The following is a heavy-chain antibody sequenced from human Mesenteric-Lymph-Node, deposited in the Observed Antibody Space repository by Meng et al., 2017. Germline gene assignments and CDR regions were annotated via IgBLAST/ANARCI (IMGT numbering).Heavy chain of an antibody. V-gene: IGHV3-23*01. Sequence: GESLKISCAASGFTFSSYAMSWVRQAPGKGLEWVSAISGSGGSTYYADSVKGRFTISRDNSKNTLYLQMNSLRAEDTAVYYCAKDPLYGDYGFSLFDYWGQGTLVTVSS. CDR2: ISGSGGST. J-gene: IGHJ4*02. CDR1: GFTFSSYA. CDR3: AKDPLYGDYGFSLFDY. D-gene: IGHD4-17*01.